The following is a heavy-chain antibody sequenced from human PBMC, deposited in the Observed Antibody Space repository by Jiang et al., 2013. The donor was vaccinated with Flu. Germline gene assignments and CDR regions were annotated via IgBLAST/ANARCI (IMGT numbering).Heavy chain of an antibody. D-gene: IGHD1-14*01. J-gene: IGHJ3*02. Sequence: ISVDTSKNQFSLKLSSVTAADTAVYYCARHEPPTGAFDIWGQGTMVTVSS. CDR3: ARHEPPTGAFDI. V-gene: IGHV4-59*08.